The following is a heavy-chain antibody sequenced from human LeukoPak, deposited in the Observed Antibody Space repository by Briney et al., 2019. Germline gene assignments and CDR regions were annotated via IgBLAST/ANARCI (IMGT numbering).Heavy chain of an antibody. CDR3: ARGGGDSSSWYYFDY. CDR2: ISSSSYYT. D-gene: IGHD6-13*01. J-gene: IGHJ4*02. Sequence: NPGGSLRLSCAASGFTFSSYSMNWVRQAPGKGLEWVSSISSSSYYTYYADSVKGRFTISRDNAKNSLYLQMNSLRAEDTAVYYCARGGGDSSSWYYFDYWGQGTLVTVSS. V-gene: IGHV3-21*01. CDR1: GFTFSSYS.